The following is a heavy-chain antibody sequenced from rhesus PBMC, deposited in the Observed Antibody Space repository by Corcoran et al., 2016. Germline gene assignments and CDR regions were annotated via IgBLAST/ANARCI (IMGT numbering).Heavy chain of an antibody. CDR2: IDNGGSEK. J-gene: IGHJ6*01. CDR1: GSALRTYW. CDR3: VRDDGDS. V-gene: IGHV3-28*01. Sequence: EMRLVETGGGLAKPGGSLRLSCTASGSALRTYWMCWVRQAPGKGLEWISSIDNGGSEKYYGDSVRGRFTISRDTARNALYLQMDSLRVEDTAIYYCVRDDGDSWGQGVVVTVSS.